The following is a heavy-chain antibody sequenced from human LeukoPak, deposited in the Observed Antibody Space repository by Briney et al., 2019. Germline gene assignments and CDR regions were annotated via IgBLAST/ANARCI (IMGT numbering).Heavy chain of an antibody. Sequence: PGRSLRLSCAASGFTFSSYAMSWVRQAPGKGLEWVSAISGSGGSTYYADSVKGRFTISRDNSKNTLYLQMNSLRAEDTAVYYCAKQVGWSNYSDYYYYGMDVWGQGTTVTVSS. D-gene: IGHD3-3*01. J-gene: IGHJ6*02. CDR1: GFTFSSYA. CDR3: AKQVGWSNYSDYYYYGMDV. V-gene: IGHV3-23*01. CDR2: ISGSGGST.